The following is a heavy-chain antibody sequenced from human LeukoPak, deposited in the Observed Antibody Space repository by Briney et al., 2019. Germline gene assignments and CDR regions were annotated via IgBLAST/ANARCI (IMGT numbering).Heavy chain of an antibody. Sequence: GGSLRLSCAASGFTVSSNYMSWVRQAPGKGLEWVSVIYSGGSTYYADSVKGRFAISRDNSKNTLYLQMNSLRAEGTAVYYCARAAGKKYFQHWGQGTLVTVSS. J-gene: IGHJ1*01. D-gene: IGHD6-13*01. CDR2: IYSGGST. V-gene: IGHV3-66*01. CDR3: ARAAGKKYFQH. CDR1: GFTVSSNY.